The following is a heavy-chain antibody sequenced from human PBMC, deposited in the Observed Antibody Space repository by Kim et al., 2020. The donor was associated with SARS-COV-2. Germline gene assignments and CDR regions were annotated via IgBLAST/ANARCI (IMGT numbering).Heavy chain of an antibody. CDR2: IRSKTDNHAT. D-gene: IGHD1-1*01. Sequence: GGSLRLSCAAAGSRFSDSAMQWVRQAPGKGLEWVALIRSKTDNHATAYGASVKGRFILSRDDAKKTLYLQMNSLEVVDMAVYYCRRPTTVALRSDSLFD. CDR3: RRPTTVALRSDSLFD. V-gene: IGHV3-73*01. CDR1: GSRFSDSA. J-gene: IGHJ4*01.